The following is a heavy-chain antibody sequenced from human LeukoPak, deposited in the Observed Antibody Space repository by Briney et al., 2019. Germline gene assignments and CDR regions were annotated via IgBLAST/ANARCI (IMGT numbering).Heavy chain of an antibody. V-gene: IGHV4-34*01. CDR3: ARGYEAFDI. CDR2: INHSGST. CDR1: GGSFSGYY. D-gene: IGHD3-3*01. J-gene: IGHJ3*02. Sequence: SGTLSLTCAVYGGSFSGYYWSWIRQPPGKGLEWIGEINHSGSTNYNPSLKSRVTISVDTSKDQFSLKLSSVTAADTAVYYCARGYEAFDIWGQGTMVTVSS.